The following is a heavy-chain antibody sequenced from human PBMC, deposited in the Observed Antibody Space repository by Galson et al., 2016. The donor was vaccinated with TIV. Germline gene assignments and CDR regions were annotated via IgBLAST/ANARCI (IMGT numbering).Heavy chain of an antibody. J-gene: IGHJ4*02. CDR3: TKKIGEF. Sequence: SLRLSCAASGFTFSTFWMSWVRQAPGKGLEWVANINEDGNKIHYVESVKGRFIISRDHAKNSVFLQMNSLRAEDTAVYYCTKKIGEFWGQGTLVTVSS. V-gene: IGHV3-7*01. CDR1: GFTFSTFW. D-gene: IGHD3-10*01. CDR2: INEDGNKI.